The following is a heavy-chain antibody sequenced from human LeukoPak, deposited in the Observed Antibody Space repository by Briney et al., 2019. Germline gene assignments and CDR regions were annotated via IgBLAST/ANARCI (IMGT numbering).Heavy chain of an antibody. V-gene: IGHV3-21*01. CDR3: ARADDLRVAVAGVFDY. D-gene: IGHD6-19*01. CDR2: ISSSSSYI. CDR1: GFTFSSYS. J-gene: IGHJ4*02. Sequence: GGSLRLSCAASGFTFSSYSMNWVRQAPGKGLEWVSSISSSSSYIYYADSVKGRFTISRDNAKNSLYLQMNSLRAEDTAVYYCARADDLRVAVAGVFDYWGQGTLVTVSS.